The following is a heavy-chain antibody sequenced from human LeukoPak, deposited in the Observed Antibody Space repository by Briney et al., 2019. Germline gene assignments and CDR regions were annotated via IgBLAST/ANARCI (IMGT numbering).Heavy chain of an antibody. V-gene: IGHV3-30-3*01. CDR1: GFTFSSYA. CDR2: ISYDGSNK. CDR3: ARDKEQWLVRGGTYFDY. Sequence: QPGRSLRLSCAASGFTFSSYAMHWVREAPGKGLGWVAVISYDGSNKYYADSVKGRFTISRDNSKNTLYLQMNSLRAEDTAVYYRARDKEQWLVRGGTYFDYWGQGTLVTVSS. D-gene: IGHD6-19*01. J-gene: IGHJ4*02.